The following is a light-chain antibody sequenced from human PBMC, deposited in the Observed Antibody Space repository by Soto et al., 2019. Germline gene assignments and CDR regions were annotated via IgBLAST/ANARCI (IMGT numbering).Light chain of an antibody. V-gene: IGKV3-20*01. CDR3: QQYYHSPRT. CDR1: QWVSSRY. CDR2: GSS. J-gene: IGKJ1*01. Sequence: EIVLTQSPGTLSLSPGERATISCRASQWVSSRYFAWFQQRPGQVPRLLIFGSSSRAPGIPDRFSGSGSGTDFTLTISRLEPEDFGVYYCQQYYHSPRTFGQGTKVEIK.